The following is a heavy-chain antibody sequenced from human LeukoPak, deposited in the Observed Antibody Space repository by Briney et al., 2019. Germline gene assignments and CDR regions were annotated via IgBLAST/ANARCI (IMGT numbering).Heavy chain of an antibody. CDR3: ARTYYDILTGYNPYFDY. J-gene: IGHJ4*02. CDR2: ITASSTAI. CDR1: GFTFNTYT. Sequence: GGSLRLSCAASGFTFNTYTMNWVRQAPGKGLEWVSSITASSTAIYSADSVKGRFTISRDNAKDFLYLQMNSLRAEDTAVYYCARTYYDILTGYNPYFDYWGQGILVTVSS. V-gene: IGHV3-21*01. D-gene: IGHD3-9*01.